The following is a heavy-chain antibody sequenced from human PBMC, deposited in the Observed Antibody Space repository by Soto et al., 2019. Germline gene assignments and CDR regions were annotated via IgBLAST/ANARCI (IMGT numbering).Heavy chain of an antibody. D-gene: IGHD6-13*01. CDR2: ISSSSSYI. CDR1: GFTFSSYS. Sequence: GGSLRLSCAASGFTFSSYSMNWVRQAPGKGLEWVSSISSSSSYIYYADSVKGRFTISRDNAKNSLYLQMNSLRAEDTAVYYCAGVPSSWYAFDIWGQGTMVTVSS. CDR3: AGVPSSWYAFDI. V-gene: IGHV3-21*01. J-gene: IGHJ3*02.